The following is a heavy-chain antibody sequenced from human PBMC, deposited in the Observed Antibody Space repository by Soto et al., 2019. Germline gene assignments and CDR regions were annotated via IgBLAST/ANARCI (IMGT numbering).Heavy chain of an antibody. CDR2: INSDGSST. CDR3: ARSVRSGSFPYYYYAMDV. J-gene: IGHJ6*02. Sequence: EVQLVESGGGLVQPGGSLRLSCAASGFTSSNYWMHWVRQAPGKGLVWVSRINSDGSSTSYADSVKGRFTISRDNAKNSLDLQMHGLRAEDMAVYYCARSVRSGSFPYYYYAMDVWGQGTTVTVSS. V-gene: IGHV3-74*01. D-gene: IGHD3-10*01. CDR1: GFTSSNYW.